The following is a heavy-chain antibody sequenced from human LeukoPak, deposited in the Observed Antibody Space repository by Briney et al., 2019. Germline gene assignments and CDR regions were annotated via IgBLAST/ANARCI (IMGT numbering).Heavy chain of an antibody. CDR1: GGSISSGGF. CDR2: IYHSGTT. Sequence: SETLSLTCTVSGGSISSGGFWNWIRQHPRKGLEWIGYIYHSGTTYYNPSLKSRVTISVDTSKNQFSLKLSSVTAADTAVYYCARDSSGYYWFDPWGQGTLVTVSS. J-gene: IGHJ5*02. V-gene: IGHV4-31*03. D-gene: IGHD3-22*01. CDR3: ARDSSGYYWFDP.